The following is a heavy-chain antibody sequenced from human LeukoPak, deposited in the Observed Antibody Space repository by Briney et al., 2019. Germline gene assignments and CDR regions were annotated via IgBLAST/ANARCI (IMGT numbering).Heavy chain of an antibody. CDR2: LNPSIGST. CDR1: GYTYTDYY. D-gene: IGHD6-19*01. Sequence: ASVKVSCKASGYTYTDYYLHWVRQAPGQGLEWMGVLNPSIGSTTYTQKFQGRVTMTRDTSTSTVYMELSSLRSDDTAVYYCARDQGGGQWLDYDYWGQGTLVTVSS. CDR3: ARDQGGGQWLDYDY. V-gene: IGHV1-46*01. J-gene: IGHJ4*02.